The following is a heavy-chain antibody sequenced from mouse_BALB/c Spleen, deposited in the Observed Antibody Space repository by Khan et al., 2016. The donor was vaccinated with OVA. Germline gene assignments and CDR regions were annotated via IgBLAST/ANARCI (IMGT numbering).Heavy chain of an antibody. CDR1: GYSNTSEFA. CDR3: ARKDYYDYDPFPY. D-gene: IGHD2-4*01. J-gene: IGHJ3*01. CDR2: ISYSGNT. Sequence: EVQLQESGPGLVKPSQSLSLTCTVTGYSNTSEFAWNWIRQFPGNKLEWMGYISYSGNTRYNPSLKSLISITRDTSRNQFFLQLNSVTTEDTATYYCARKDYYDYDPFPYWGQGTLFTVSA. V-gene: IGHV3-2*02.